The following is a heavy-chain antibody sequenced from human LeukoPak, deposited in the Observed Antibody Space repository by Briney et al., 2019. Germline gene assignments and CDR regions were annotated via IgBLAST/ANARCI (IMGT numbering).Heavy chain of an antibody. CDR3: ARHWQSSSWYRPDMYYFDY. Sequence: SETLSLTCTVFGGSISSYYWSWIRQPPGKGLEWIGYIYYSGSTNYNPSLKSRVTISVDTSKNQFSLKLSSVTAADTAVYYCARHWQSSSWYRPDMYYFDYWGQGTLVTVSS. D-gene: IGHD6-13*01. J-gene: IGHJ4*02. CDR2: IYYSGST. CDR1: GGSISSYY. V-gene: IGHV4-59*08.